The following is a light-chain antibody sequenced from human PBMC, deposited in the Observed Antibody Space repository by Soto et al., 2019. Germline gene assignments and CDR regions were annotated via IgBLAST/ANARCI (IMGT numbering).Light chain of an antibody. Sequence: DIQMTQSPSTLSASVGDRVTITCRASQSISNWLAWYQQKPGKATNLLIYKASSLESGVPSRFSGRGSGTEFTLTISSLQTDDFATYYCQQYNTYPLTFGGGTKVEIK. CDR1: QSISNW. CDR2: KAS. V-gene: IGKV1-5*03. CDR3: QQYNTYPLT. J-gene: IGKJ4*01.